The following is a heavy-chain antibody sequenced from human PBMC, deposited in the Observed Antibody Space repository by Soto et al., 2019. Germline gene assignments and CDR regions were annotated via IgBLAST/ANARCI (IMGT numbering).Heavy chain of an antibody. D-gene: IGHD4-4*01. J-gene: IGHJ1*01. V-gene: IGHV4-39*01. Sequence: SETLSLTCAVSGLSINSNYFWGWIRQTPGRGLEWIGSIYFGGNTYYTPSLKSRVTISADLSKNQFSLELDSVTAADTAVYYCSTTIYSGGTYSYNWGQGNLLPISS. CDR1: GLSINSNYF. CDR3: STTIYSGGTYSYN. CDR2: IYFGGNT.